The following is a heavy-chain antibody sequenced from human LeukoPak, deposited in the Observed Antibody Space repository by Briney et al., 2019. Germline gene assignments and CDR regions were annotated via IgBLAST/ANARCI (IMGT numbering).Heavy chain of an antibody. CDR3: AKVGSSLRYLSNYYYMDV. Sequence: SETLSLTCTVSGYSISSGYYWGWIRQPPGKGLGWIGSIYHSGSTYYNPSLKSRVTISVDTSKNQFSLKLSSVTAADTAVYYCAKVGSSLRYLSNYYYMDVWGKGTTVTISS. D-gene: IGHD2-15*01. J-gene: IGHJ6*03. CDR2: IYHSGST. CDR1: GYSISSGYY. V-gene: IGHV4-38-2*02.